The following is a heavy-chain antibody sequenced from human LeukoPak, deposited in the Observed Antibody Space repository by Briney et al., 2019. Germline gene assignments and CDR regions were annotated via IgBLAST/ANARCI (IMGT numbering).Heavy chain of an antibody. CDR3: ARLRAMVRGVIIPYYMDV. CDR1: GGSFSTYY. CDR2: IYHTGST. V-gene: IGHV4-34*01. Sequence: KPSETLSLTCAVYGGSFSTYYWSWIRQPPGKGLEWIGDIYHTGSTTYSPSLKSRVTIDTSKKQFSLSLTSVTAADTAVYYCARLRAMVRGVIIPYYMDVWGKGTTVTISS. J-gene: IGHJ6*03. D-gene: IGHD3-10*01.